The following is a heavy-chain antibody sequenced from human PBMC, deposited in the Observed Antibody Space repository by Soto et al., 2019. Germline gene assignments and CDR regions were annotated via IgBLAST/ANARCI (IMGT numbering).Heavy chain of an antibody. CDR2: IYYSGST. CDR1: GGSISSGGYY. Sequence: TLSLTCTVSGGSISSGGYYWTWIRQHPGKGLEWIGYIYYSGSTYYYPSLKSRLTISLDTPKNQFSLKLSSVAAADTAVYYCASSKYSSGWYRFYDYWGQGTLVTVSS. V-gene: IGHV4-31*03. CDR3: ASSKYSSGWYRFYDY. D-gene: IGHD6-19*01. J-gene: IGHJ4*02.